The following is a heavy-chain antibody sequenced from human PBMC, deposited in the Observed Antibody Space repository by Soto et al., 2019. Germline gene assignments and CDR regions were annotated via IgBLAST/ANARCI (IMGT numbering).Heavy chain of an antibody. CDR1: GFSFPRFG. D-gene: IGHD4-17*01. CDR3: AKGRGEMNGANYYGLDV. Sequence: QVQLVESGGGVVQPGRSLRLSCAASGFSFPRFGMHWVRQAPGKGLEWVALITYEGSQIYYADAVKGRFTISRDNGDKTLSLQMDSLRTKDTATYFCAKGRGEMNGANYYGLDVWGQGTTVTVSS. J-gene: IGHJ6*02. V-gene: IGHV3-30*18. CDR2: ITYEGSQI.